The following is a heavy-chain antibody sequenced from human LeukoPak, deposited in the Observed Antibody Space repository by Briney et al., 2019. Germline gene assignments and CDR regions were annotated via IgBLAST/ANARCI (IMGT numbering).Heavy chain of an antibody. CDR1: GYSFTSYW. D-gene: IGHD2-2*01. CDR3: ARPLLGLSSLDP. V-gene: IGHV5-51*01. Sequence: GESLKISCKGSGYSFTSYWIGWVREMPGQGLEWMGITYPGVSDTQYSPSFQGQVTISADKSISTAYLQWSSLKASDTAMYYCARPLLGLSSLDPWGQGTLVTVSS. J-gene: IGHJ5*02. CDR2: TYPGVSDT.